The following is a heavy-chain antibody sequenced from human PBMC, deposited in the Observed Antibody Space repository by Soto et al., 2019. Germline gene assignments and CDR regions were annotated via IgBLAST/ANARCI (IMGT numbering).Heavy chain of an antibody. D-gene: IGHD1-1*01. J-gene: IGHJ4*02. CDR2: ISYDGSNK. V-gene: IGHV3-30*18. CDR3: GNHQRWPHSIDS. CDR1: GFTFSSYG. Sequence: QVQLVESGGGVVQPGRSLRLSCAASGFTFSSYGMHWVRQAPGKGLEWVAVISYDGSNKYYADSVKGRFTISRENSKHSPYLQMHSLRAEDTAAYYGGNHQRWPHSIDSWGRGTLVPVSS.